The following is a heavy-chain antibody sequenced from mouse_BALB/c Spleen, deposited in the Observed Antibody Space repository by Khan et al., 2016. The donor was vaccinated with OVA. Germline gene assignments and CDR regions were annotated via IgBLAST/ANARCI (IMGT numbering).Heavy chain of an antibody. D-gene: IGHD4-1*01. V-gene: IGHV1-5*01. CDR3: TRKELGRGFAY. J-gene: IGHJ3*01. CDR2: IYPGNSDT. Sequence: MQLEESGTVLARPGASVKMSCKASDYSFTSYWMHWVKQRPGQGLEWIGSIYPGNSDTNYNQKFKGKAKLTAVTSASTAYMELSSLTNEDSAVYSCTRKELGRGFAYWGQGTLVTVSA. CDR1: DYSFTSYW.